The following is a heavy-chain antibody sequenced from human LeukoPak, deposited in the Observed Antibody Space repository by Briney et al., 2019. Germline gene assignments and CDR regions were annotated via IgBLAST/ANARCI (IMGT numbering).Heavy chain of an antibody. D-gene: IGHD3-3*01. CDR3: ARALLRFLEWSPGDY. Sequence: GGSLRLSCAASGFTFSDYCMSWIRQAPGKGLEWVSYISSSGSTIYYADSVKGRFTISRDNAKNSLYLQMNSLRAEDTAVYYCARALLRFLEWSPGDYWGQGTLVTVSS. CDR1: GFTFSDYC. V-gene: IGHV3-11*01. J-gene: IGHJ4*02. CDR2: ISSSGSTI.